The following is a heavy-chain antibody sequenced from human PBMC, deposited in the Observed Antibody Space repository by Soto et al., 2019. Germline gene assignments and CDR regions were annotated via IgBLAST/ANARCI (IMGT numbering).Heavy chain of an antibody. CDR1: GFTVNSNY. J-gene: IGHJ4*02. CDR3: MRDLGGELGVSSDY. V-gene: IGHV3-66*01. Sequence: EVQLVESGGDLVQPGGSLRLSCVASGFTVNSNYMSWVRQAPGKGLEWVSVIYTDGTTYYADSVRGRFTISRDTMKNTLYLQMNSLRAEDTAMFYCMRDLGGELGVSSDYWGQGTLVTVSP. CDR2: IYTDGTT. D-gene: IGHD3-16*01.